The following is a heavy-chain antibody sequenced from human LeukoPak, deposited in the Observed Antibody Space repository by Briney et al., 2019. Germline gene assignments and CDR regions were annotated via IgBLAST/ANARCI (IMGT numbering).Heavy chain of an antibody. Sequence: GRSLRLSCAASGFTFSSYGIHWVRQAPGKGLEWVAVIWYDGSNKYYADSVKGRFTISRDNSKTTLYLQMNSLRAEDTAVYYCGRAYYYDSSGQRYGMDVWGQGTTVTVSS. CDR3: GRAYYYDSSGQRYGMDV. D-gene: IGHD3-22*01. CDR2: IWYDGSNK. V-gene: IGHV3-33*01. CDR1: GFTFSSYG. J-gene: IGHJ6*02.